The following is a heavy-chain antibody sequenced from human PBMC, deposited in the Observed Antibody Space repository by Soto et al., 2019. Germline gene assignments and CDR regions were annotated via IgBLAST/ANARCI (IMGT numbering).Heavy chain of an antibody. CDR1: GFTFSSYA. CDR2: ISGSGGST. CDR3: AKDSDRDFWSGYYSYFDY. D-gene: IGHD3-3*01. J-gene: IGHJ4*02. V-gene: IGHV3-23*01. Sequence: GGSLRLSCAASGFTFSSYAMSWVRQAPGKGLEWVSAISGSGGSTYYADSVKGRFTISRDNSKNTLYLQMNSLRAEDTAVYYCAKDSDRDFWSGYYSYFDYSGQGTLLTVSS.